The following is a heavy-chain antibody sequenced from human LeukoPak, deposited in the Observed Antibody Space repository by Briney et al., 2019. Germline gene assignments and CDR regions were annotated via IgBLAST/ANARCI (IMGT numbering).Heavy chain of an antibody. CDR2: ISGSGGST. J-gene: IGHJ6*02. Sequence: GGSLRLSCAASGFTFSSYAMSWVRQAPGKGLEWVSAISGSGGSTYYADSVKGRFTISRDNSKNTLYLQMNSLRAEDTAVYYCAKDNVVVVAATPSYYGMDVWGQGTTVTVSS. CDR1: GFTFSSYA. CDR3: AKDNVVVVAATPSYYGMDV. D-gene: IGHD2-15*01. V-gene: IGHV3-23*01.